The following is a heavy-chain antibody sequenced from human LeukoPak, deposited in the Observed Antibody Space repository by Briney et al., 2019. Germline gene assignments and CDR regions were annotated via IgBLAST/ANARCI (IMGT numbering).Heavy chain of an antibody. Sequence: SETLSLTCTVSGGSISSYYWSWIRQPPGKGLEWIGYIYYSGSTNYNPSLKSRVTISVDTSKNQFSLKLSSVTAADTAVYYCARDDCSGGSCYSGKLNYWGQGTPVTVSS. V-gene: IGHV4-59*01. J-gene: IGHJ4*02. CDR1: GGSISSYY. CDR2: IYYSGST. D-gene: IGHD2-15*01. CDR3: ARDDCSGGSCYSGKLNY.